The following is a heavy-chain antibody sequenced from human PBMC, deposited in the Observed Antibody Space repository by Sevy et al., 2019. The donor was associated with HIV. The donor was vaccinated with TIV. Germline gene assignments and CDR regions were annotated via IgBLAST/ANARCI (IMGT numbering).Heavy chain of an antibody. CDR2: ISGSGGET. J-gene: IGHJ3*02. CDR1: EFTFRNYV. Sequence: GGSLRLSCAASEFTFRNYVMNWVRQAPGKGLEWVSIISGSGGETYYADSVKGRFTISRDKSKNMLYLQMNSLRVEDTAVYYCAKDMIVVVGEALDIWGQGTMVTVSS. CDR3: AKDMIVVVGEALDI. V-gene: IGHV3-23*01. D-gene: IGHD3-22*01.